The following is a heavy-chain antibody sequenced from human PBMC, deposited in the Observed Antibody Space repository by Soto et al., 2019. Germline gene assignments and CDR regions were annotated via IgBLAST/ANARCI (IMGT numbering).Heavy chain of an antibody. CDR2: ISHDGRSK. CDR1: GFTFSSFG. J-gene: IGHJ3*01. CDR3: AKDRGYCDSSSCYLGHAFDV. D-gene: IGHD2-2*01. Sequence: QVHLVESGGGVVQPGRSLRLSCAASGFTFSSFGIHWVRQAPGKGLEWVAVISHDGRSKFYGDSVKGRFTVSRDNSKNILSLEMNSLRAEDTAVYYCAKDRGYCDSSSCYLGHAFDVWGQGTMVTVSS. V-gene: IGHV3-30*18.